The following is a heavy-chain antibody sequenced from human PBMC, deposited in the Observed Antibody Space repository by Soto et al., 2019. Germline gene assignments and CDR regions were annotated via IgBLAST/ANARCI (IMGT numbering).Heavy chain of an antibody. J-gene: IGHJ6*02. V-gene: IGHV3-11*03. Sequence: GGALRLSCAASGFTFSDYYMSWIRQAPGKGLEWVSYISSSSSYTNYADSVKGRFTISRDNAKNSLYLQMNSLRAEDTAVYYCARSHDSSGWPYYYYYYGMDVWGQGTTVTVPS. D-gene: IGHD3-22*01. CDR1: GFTFSDYY. CDR2: ISSSSSYT. CDR3: ARSHDSSGWPYYYYYYGMDV.